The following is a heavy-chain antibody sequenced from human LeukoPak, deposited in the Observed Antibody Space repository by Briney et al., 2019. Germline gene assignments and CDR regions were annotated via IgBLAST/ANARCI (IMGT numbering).Heavy chain of an antibody. J-gene: IGHJ5*02. V-gene: IGHV1-2*02. CDR1: GYTFTGYY. CDR2: INPNSGGT. D-gene: IGHD3-22*01. Sequence: ASVKVSCKASGYTFTGYYMHWVRQAPGQGLEWMGWINPNSGGTNYAQKFQGRVTMTRDTSISTAYMELSRLRSDDTAVYYCARLAYYYDSSGYYWFDPWGQGTLVTVSS. CDR3: ARLAYYYDSSGYYWFDP.